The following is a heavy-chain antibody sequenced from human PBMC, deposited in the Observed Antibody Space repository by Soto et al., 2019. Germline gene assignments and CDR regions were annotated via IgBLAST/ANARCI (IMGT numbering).Heavy chain of an antibody. CDR3: ARGDPNSAVTPRYNWFDP. J-gene: IGHJ5*02. CDR1: GGSFSGYY. V-gene: IGHV4-34*01. CDR2: INHSGSP. Sequence: QVQLQQWGAGLLKPSETLSLTCAVYGGSFSGYYWSWIRQPPGKGLEWIGEINHSGSPNYNPSLKSRVTISLDTSKNQFSLKLSSVTASDTAVYYCARGDPNSAVTPRYNWFDPWGQVTLVTVSS. D-gene: IGHD4-17*01.